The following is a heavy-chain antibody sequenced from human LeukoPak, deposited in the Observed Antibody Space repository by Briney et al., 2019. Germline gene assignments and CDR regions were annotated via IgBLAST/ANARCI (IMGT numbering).Heavy chain of an antibody. V-gene: IGHV4-39*07. D-gene: IGHD3-9*01. J-gene: IGHJ4*02. CDR1: GGSISGSTGH. CDR3: ARASAGYDTTEIFDY. CDR2: IFYRGSP. Sequence: KPSETLSLTCTVSGGSISGSTGHWGWIRQPPGKGLEWIGSIFYRGSPYYNPSLKSRVTISVDTSKNQFSLKLSSVTAADTAVYYCARASAGYDTTEIFDYWGQGTLVTVSS.